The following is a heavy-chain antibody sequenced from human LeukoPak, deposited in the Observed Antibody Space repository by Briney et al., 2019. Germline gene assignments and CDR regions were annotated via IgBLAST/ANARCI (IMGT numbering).Heavy chain of an antibody. V-gene: IGHV4-31*03. CDR3: ARDRDWYGMDV. CDR1: GGSISSGGYY. J-gene: IGHJ6*02. CDR2: IYYSGST. D-gene: IGHD3/OR15-3a*01. Sequence: SETLSLTCTVSGGSISSGGYYWSWIRQHLGKGLEWIGYIYYSGSTYYNPSLKSRVTISVDTSKNQFSLKLSSVTAADTAVYYCARDRDWYGMDVWGQGTTVTVSS.